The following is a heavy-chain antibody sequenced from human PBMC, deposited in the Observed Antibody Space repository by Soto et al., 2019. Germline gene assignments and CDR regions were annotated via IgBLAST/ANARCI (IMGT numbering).Heavy chain of an antibody. CDR1: GFTFSSYA. J-gene: IGHJ5*02. CDR2: ISYDGSNK. V-gene: IGHV3-30-3*01. CDR3: ARVLIAAAGNWFDP. D-gene: IGHD6-13*01. Sequence: QVQLVESGGGVVQPGRSLRLSCAASGFTFSSYAMHWVRQAPGKGLEWVAVISYDGSNKYYADSVKGRFTISRDNSKNTLYLQINSLRAEDTAVYYCARVLIAAAGNWFDPWGQGTLVTVSS.